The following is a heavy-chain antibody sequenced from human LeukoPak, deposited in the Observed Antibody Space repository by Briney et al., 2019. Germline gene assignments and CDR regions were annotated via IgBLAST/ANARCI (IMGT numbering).Heavy chain of an antibody. D-gene: IGHD3-10*01. CDR1: GYSISSGFY. V-gene: IGHV4-38-2*02. J-gene: IGHJ5*02. CDR2: IFHRGTT. CDR3: GRGYYGSGSDYEVGGFGR. Sequence: SETVSLTCSVSGYSISSGFYWGWIRQSPGMGLQWLGSIFHRGTTFYNPSLKSRLTISLDTSLNQFSLNLDSVTAADTAIYYCGRGYYGSGSDYEVGGFGRWGHGTLVTVA.